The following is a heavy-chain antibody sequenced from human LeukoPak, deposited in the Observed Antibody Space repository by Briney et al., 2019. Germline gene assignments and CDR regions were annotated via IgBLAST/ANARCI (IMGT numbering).Heavy chain of an antibody. CDR3: ARAGRRVLGATLYYFDY. D-gene: IGHD3-3*02. V-gene: IGHV1-2*02. Sequence: GSLRLSCAASGYTFTGSYMNWVRQAPGQGLEWMGWINPNRGVEDYAQKFQGRVTMTRDNSHNTPYMQLSRLRSDDTAVYYGARAGRRVLGATLYYFDYWGQGTLVTVSS. CDR2: INPNRGVE. J-gene: IGHJ4*02. CDR1: GYTFTGSY.